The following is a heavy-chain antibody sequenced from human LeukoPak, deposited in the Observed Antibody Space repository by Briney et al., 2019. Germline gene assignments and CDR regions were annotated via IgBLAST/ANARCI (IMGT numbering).Heavy chain of an antibody. J-gene: IGHJ4*02. V-gene: IGHV3-23*01. CDR3: AKDRIRGSSPSIFDY. Sequence: PGGSLRLSCAASGFTFSSYAMSWVRQAPGKGLEWVSAISGSGGSTYYADSVKGRFTISRDNSKNTLYLQMNSLRAEDTAVYYCAKDRIRGSSPSIFDYWGQGTLVTVSS. CDR1: GFTFSSYA. CDR2: ISGSGGST. D-gene: IGHD6-13*01.